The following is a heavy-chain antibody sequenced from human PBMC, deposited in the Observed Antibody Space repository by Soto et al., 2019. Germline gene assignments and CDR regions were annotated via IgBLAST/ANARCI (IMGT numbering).Heavy chain of an antibody. CDR3: ARHQWELPSCWFDP. CDR2: VYYSGTT. D-gene: IGHD1-26*01. CDR1: GGSISGSSYY. J-gene: IGHJ5*02. Sequence: QLQLQEAGPGLVKPSETLSLTCTVSGGSISGSSYYWGWIRQPPGKGLEWIGTVYYSGTTYYNPSLKSRVTISVDTSKNQFSRRLNSVTAADTAVYYCARHQWELPSCWFDPWGQGTLVTVSS. V-gene: IGHV4-39*01.